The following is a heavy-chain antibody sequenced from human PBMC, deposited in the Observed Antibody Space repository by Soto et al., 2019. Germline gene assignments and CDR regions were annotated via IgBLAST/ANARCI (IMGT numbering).Heavy chain of an antibody. Sequence: GGSLRLSCAGSGFNFRTASMSWVRQAPGKGLEWVSSISSSSTYINYGDSVKGRFTISRDNAKNSMYLQMNSLRAEDTAVYYCARRDLGADAFDIWGQGTMVTVSS. CDR3: ARRDLGADAFDI. J-gene: IGHJ3*02. CDR2: ISSSSTYI. CDR1: GFNFRTAS. V-gene: IGHV3-21*06. D-gene: IGHD3-16*01.